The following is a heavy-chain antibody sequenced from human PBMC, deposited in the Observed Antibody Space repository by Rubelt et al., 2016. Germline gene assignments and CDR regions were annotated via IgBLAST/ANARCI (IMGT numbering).Heavy chain of an antibody. CDR2: MNPDSGNT. V-gene: IGHV1-8*01. CDR3: ARENDALDI. Sequence: QVQLVQSGAEVKKPGASVKVSCKASGYSFTKYMHWVRQAPGQGLEWMGWMNPDSGNTGYAQNIQGRVTMTRNTAISTAYRELSSLRSEDTAVYYCARENDALDIWGQGTMVTVSS. J-gene: IGHJ3*02. CDR1: GYSFTKY.